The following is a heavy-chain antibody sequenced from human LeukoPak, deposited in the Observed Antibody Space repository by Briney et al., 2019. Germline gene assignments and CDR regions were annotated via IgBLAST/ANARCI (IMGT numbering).Heavy chain of an antibody. Sequence: PGGSLRLSCAASGLTFSSYWMSWVRQAPGKGLEWVANIKQDGSEKYYVDSVKGRFTISRDNAKNSLYLQMNSLRAEDTAVYYCAKDTAMVTYYYYYYYMDVWGKGTTVTVSS. CDR3: AKDTAMVTYYYYYYYMDV. D-gene: IGHD5-18*01. CDR2: IKQDGSEK. J-gene: IGHJ6*03. CDR1: GLTFSSYW. V-gene: IGHV3-7*04.